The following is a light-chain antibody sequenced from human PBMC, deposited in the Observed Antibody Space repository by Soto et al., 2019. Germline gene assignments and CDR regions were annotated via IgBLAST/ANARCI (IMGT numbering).Light chain of an antibody. CDR2: GAS. CDR3: QQYNNWPRT. J-gene: IGKJ1*01. Sequence: EILMTQSPDTVYVSPGERATLSCRASQSVSSNLAWYQQKPGQAPRLLIYGASTRATGIPARFSGSGSGTEFTLTISSLQSEDFEVYYCQQYNNWPRTFGQGTKVDIK. CDR1: QSVSSN. V-gene: IGKV3-15*01.